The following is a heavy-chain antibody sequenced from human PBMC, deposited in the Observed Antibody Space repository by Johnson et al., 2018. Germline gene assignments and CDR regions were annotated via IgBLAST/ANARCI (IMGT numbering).Heavy chain of an antibody. CDR1: GGSLSSGSYY. D-gene: IGHD6-13*01. J-gene: IGHJ3*02. CDR2: IYYSGNT. CDR3: AGDSWDTSSWYGAFDI. V-gene: IGHV4-61*01. Sequence: QVQLQESGPGLVKPSEALSLTCTVSGGSLSSGSYYWSWIRQPPGKGLEWIGYIYYSGNTNYNPSLKSRVTISLDTSKNQFSLKLSSGTAADTAVYYCAGDSWDTSSWYGAFDIWGLGTMVTVSS.